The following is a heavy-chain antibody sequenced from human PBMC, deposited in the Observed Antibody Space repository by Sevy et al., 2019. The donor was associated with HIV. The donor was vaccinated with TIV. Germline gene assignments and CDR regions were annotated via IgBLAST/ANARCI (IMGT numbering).Heavy chain of an antibody. CDR3: ARHDYVSTYWYFDL. CDR1: GFTFSDHY. J-gene: IGHJ2*01. Sequence: GGSLRLSCIASGFTFSDHYMSWIRQAPGKGLEWISHISTSGGTIFYADSVKGRFTVSRDNVRSKCSLYLQMDGLRAEDTAIYYCARHDYVSTYWYFDLWGRGTLVTVSS. CDR2: ISTSGGTI. D-gene: IGHD3-16*01. V-gene: IGHV3-11*01.